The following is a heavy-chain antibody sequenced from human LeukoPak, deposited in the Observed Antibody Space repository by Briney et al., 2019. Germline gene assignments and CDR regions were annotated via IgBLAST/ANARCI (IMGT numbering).Heavy chain of an antibody. D-gene: IGHD6-13*01. CDR3: ARALAAAADY. CDR2: ISSSSSYI. V-gene: IGHV3-21*01. CDR1: GFTFSGYS. J-gene: IGHJ4*02. Sequence: GGSLRLFCAASGFTFSGYSMNWVRQAPGKGLEWVSSISSSSSYIYYADSVKGRFTISRDNAKNSLYLQMNSLRAEDTAVYYCARALAAAADYWGQGTLVTVSS.